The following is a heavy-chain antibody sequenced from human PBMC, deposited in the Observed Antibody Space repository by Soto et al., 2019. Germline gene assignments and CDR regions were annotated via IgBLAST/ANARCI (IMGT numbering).Heavy chain of an antibody. CDR1: GGSIRSDPYY. CDR2: INHSGST. V-gene: IGHV4-34*01. D-gene: IGHD2-8*01. Sequence: SETLSLTCTVSGGSIRSDPYYWTWVRQPPGKGLEWIGEINHSGSTNYNPSLKSRVTISVDTSKNQFSLKLSSVTAADTAVYYCARGKMGWFDPWGQGTLVTVAS. CDR3: ARGKMGWFDP. J-gene: IGHJ5*02.